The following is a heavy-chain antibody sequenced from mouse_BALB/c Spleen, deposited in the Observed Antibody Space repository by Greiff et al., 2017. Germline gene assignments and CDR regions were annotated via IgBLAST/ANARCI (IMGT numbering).Heavy chain of an antibody. J-gene: IGHJ2*01. CDR1: GYTFTDYA. V-gene: IGHV1-67*01. Sequence: QVQLQQSGPELVRPGVSVKISCKGSGYTFTDYAMHWVKQSHAKSLEWIGVISTYYGNTNYNQKFKGKATMTVDKSSSTAYMELARLTSEDSAIYYCAREGDVYYGYWGQGTTLTVSS. CDR2: ISTYYGNT. CDR3: AREGDVYYGY. D-gene: IGHD2-3*01.